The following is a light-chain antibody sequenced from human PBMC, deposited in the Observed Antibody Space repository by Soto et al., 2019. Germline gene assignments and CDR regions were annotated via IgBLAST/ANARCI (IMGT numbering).Light chain of an antibody. V-gene: IGKV1-39*01. CDR1: QSISTY. Sequence: DIQMTQSPSSLSASVGDRVAITCRASQSISTYLNWYQQKPGKAPNLLIYAASNLQSAVPSRFSGSGSGTDFTLTIGSLHPEDFATYYCQQSYSLPPTFGQGTKVEIK. CDR3: QQSYSLPPT. J-gene: IGKJ1*01. CDR2: AAS.